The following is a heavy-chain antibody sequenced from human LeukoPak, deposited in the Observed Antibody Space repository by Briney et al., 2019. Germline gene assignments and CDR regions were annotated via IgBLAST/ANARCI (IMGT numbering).Heavy chain of an antibody. Sequence: SETLSLTCTVSGDSISNYYWSWIRQPPGKGLEWIGYIYYSGSTNYNPSLKSRVTISLDTSKNQFSLKVSSVNAADTAVYYCARDIVGATDYYYYMDVWGKGTTVTVSS. CDR2: IYYSGST. D-gene: IGHD1-26*01. CDR3: ARDIVGATDYYYYMDV. J-gene: IGHJ6*03. CDR1: GDSISNYY. V-gene: IGHV4-59*01.